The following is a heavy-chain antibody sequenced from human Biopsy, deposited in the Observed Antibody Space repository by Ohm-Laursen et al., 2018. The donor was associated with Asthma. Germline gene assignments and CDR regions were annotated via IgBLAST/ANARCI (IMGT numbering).Heavy chain of an antibody. CDR1: GGSISSSSYY. Sequence: SETLSLTCTVSGGSISSSSYYWGWIRQPPGKGLEWIGSIYYNGRTYYNPSLKSRVTISVDTSKKQLSLQLSSVTAADTAVYYCARDGGLTSYPETFHIWGQGTMVTVSS. D-gene: IGHD2-21*02. J-gene: IGHJ3*02. V-gene: IGHV4-39*02. CDR2: IYYNGRT. CDR3: ARDGGLTSYPETFHI.